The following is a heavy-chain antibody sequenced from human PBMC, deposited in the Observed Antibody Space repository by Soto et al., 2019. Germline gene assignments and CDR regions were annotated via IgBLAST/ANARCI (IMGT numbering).Heavy chain of an antibody. D-gene: IGHD3-9*01. CDR3: ARAGLRYFDWLPADWFDP. CDR2: IIPIFGTA. V-gene: IGHV1-69*13. CDR1: GGTFSSYA. Sequence: ASVKVSCKASGGTFSSYAISWVRQAPGQGLEWMGGIIPIFGTANYAQKFQGRVTITADESTSTAYMELSSLRSEDTAVYYCARAGLRYFDWLPADWFDPWGQGTLVTVSS. J-gene: IGHJ5*02.